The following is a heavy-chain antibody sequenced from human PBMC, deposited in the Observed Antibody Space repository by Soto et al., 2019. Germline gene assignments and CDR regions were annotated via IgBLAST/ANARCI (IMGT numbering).Heavy chain of an antibody. J-gene: IGHJ6*02. V-gene: IGHV4-30-4*01. CDR1: GGSISSGDYY. Sequence: QVQLQESGPGLVKPSQTLSLTCTVSGGSISSGDYYWSWIRQPPGKGLEWIGYIYYSGSTYYNPSLKSRVTISVDTSKNQFSLKLSSVTAADTAVYYCARVMGRREPYYYYGMDVWGQGTTVTVSS. CDR3: ARVMGRREPYYYYGMDV. CDR2: IYYSGST.